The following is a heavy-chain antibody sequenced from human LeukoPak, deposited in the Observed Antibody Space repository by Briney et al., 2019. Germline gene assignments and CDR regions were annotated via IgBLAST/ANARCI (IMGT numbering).Heavy chain of an antibody. CDR2: IYYTGST. Sequence: SETLSLTCTVSGSSITNYYGSWIRQPPGKGLEWIGYIYYTGSTNYNPSLKSRVTISVDTSKNQFSLKLSSVTAADTAVYYCARHLLITGEGPFGHYWEQGTLVTVSS. V-gene: IGHV4-59*08. CDR1: GSSITNYY. D-gene: IGHD7-27*01. J-gene: IGHJ4*02. CDR3: ARHLLITGEGPFGHY.